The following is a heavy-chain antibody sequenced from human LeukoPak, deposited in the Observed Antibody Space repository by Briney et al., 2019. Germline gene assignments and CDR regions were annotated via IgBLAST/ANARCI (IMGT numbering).Heavy chain of an antibody. V-gene: IGHV3-49*04. CDR2: IRSKAYGGTT. D-gene: IGHD3-9*01. CDR3: AKTPRSTGRSSTFDY. Sequence: GGSLRLSCTASGFTFGDYAMSWVRQAPGKGLEWVGFIRSKAYGGTTEYAASVKGRFTISRDDSKSIAYLQMNSLKTEDTAVYYCAKTPRSTGRSSTFDYWGQGTLVTVSS. J-gene: IGHJ4*02. CDR1: GFTFGDYA.